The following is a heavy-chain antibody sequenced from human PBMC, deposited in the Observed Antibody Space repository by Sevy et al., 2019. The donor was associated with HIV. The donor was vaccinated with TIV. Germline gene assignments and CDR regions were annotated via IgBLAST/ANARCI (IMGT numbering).Heavy chain of an antibody. CDR1: GGSISSGDYY. CDR3: AREEIGDILTPD. V-gene: IGHV4-30-4*01. CDR2: IYYSGST. J-gene: IGHJ4*02. Sequence: SETLSLTCTVSGGSISSGDYYWSWIRQPPGKGLEWIGYIYYSGSTYYNPSLKSRVTISVDTSKNQFSLKLSSVTAADTAVYYCAREEIGDILTPDWGQGTLVTVSS. D-gene: IGHD3-9*01.